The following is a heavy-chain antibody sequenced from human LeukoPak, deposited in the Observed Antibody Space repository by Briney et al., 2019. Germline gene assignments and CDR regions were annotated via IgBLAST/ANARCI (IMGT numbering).Heavy chain of an antibody. V-gene: IGHV3-11*01. D-gene: IGHD3-3*01. Sequence: PGGSLRLSCAASGFTFSDYYMSWIRQAPGKGLEWVSYISSSGSTIYYADSVKGRFTISRDNAKNSLYLQMISLRAEDTAVYYCASQEWSDGSYFDYWGQGTLVTVSS. CDR3: ASQEWSDGSYFDY. CDR1: GFTFSDYY. J-gene: IGHJ4*02. CDR2: ISSSGSTI.